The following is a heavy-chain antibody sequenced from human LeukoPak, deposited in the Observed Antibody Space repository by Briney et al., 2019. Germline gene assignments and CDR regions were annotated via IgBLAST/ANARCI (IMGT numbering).Heavy chain of an antibody. D-gene: IGHD6-19*01. Sequence: SETLSLTCAVYGGFFSGYYWSWIRQPPGKGLEWIGEINHSGSTNYNPSLKSRVTISVDTSKNQFSLKLSSVTAADTAVYYCARGRGGWYENYYYGMDVWGQGTTVTVSS. CDR1: GGFFSGYY. CDR2: INHSGST. CDR3: ARGRGGWYENYYYGMDV. V-gene: IGHV4-34*01. J-gene: IGHJ6*02.